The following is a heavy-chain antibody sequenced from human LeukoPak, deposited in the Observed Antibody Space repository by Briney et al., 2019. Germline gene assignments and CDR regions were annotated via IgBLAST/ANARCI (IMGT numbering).Heavy chain of an antibody. Sequence: GGSLRLSCTASGFTFGDYAMSWVRQAPGKGLEWVGFIRSKAYGGTTEYAASVKGRFTISRDDSKSIAYLQMNSLKTEDTAVYYCTRQGNYGDKTEAVDYWGQGTLVTVSS. V-gene: IGHV3-49*04. CDR1: GFTFGDYA. D-gene: IGHD4-17*01. CDR3: TRQGNYGDKTEAVDY. J-gene: IGHJ4*02. CDR2: IRSKAYGGTT.